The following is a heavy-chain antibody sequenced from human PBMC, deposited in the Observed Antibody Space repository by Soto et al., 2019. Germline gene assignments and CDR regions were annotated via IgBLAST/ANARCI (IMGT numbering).Heavy chain of an antibody. D-gene: IGHD5-12*01. V-gene: IGHV2-5*01. CDR1: GFSLSARGVG. J-gene: IGHJ4*02. Sequence: QITLKESGPTLVKPTQTLTLTCTFSGFSLSARGVGVGWIRQPPGKALEWLALIYWNNDQYYSPFLRSRLTINKDTSKNQVLLTMTNIDPVDTATYYCARWGFSGYNNNYWGQGILVTVSS. CDR3: ARWGFSGYNNNY. CDR2: IYWNNDQ.